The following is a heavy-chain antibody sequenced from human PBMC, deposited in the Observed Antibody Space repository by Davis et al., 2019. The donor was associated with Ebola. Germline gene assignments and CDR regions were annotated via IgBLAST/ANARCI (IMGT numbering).Heavy chain of an antibody. V-gene: IGHV5-51*01. CDR3: AISVYGGNSPGSYYYYMDV. CDR2: IYPGDSDT. Sequence: KVSCKGSGYSFTSYWIGWVRQMPGKGLEWMGIIYPGDSDTRYSPSFQGQVTISADKSISTAYLQWSSLKASDTAMYYCAISVYGGNSPGSYYYYMDVWGKGTTVTVSS. CDR1: GYSFTSYW. D-gene: IGHD4-23*01. J-gene: IGHJ6*03.